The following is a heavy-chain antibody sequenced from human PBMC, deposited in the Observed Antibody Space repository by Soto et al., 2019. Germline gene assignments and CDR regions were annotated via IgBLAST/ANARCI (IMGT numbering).Heavy chain of an antibody. J-gene: IGHJ6*02. D-gene: IGHD4-17*01. V-gene: IGHV4-31*03. CDR2: IYYSGST. Sequence: SETLSLTCTVSGGSISSGGYYWSWIRQHPGKGLEWIGYIYYSGSTYYNPSLKSRVTISVDTSKNQFSLKLSSVTAADTAVYYCARVDYGDNLNSFGYYYYGMDVWGQGTTVTVSS. CDR3: ARVDYGDNLNSFGYYYYGMDV. CDR1: GGSISSGGYY.